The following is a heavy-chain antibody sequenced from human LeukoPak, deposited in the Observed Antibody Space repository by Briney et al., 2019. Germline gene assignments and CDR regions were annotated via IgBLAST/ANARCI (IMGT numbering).Heavy chain of an antibody. D-gene: IGHD6-19*01. CDR2: INPSGGST. CDR3: ARDSYRAVAGRVWYFDL. J-gene: IGHJ2*01. CDR1: GYTFTSYY. V-gene: IGHV1-46*01. Sequence: ASVKVSCKASGYTFTSYYMHWVRQAPGQGLEWMGIINPSGGSTSYAQKFQGRVTMTRDMSTSTVYMELSSLRSEDTAVYYCARDSYRAVAGRVWYFDLWGRGTLVTVSS.